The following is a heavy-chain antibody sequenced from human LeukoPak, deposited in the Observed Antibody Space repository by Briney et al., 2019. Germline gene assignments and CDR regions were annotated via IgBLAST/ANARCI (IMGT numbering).Heavy chain of an antibody. V-gene: IGHV1-46*01. D-gene: IGHD5-18*01. J-gene: IGHJ4*02. CDR3: ARGRYGSDY. CDR1: GYTFSDYH. Sequence: GASVKVSCKASGYTFSDYHIHWVRQAPGQGLEWMGRIVPNGGSTTYAQKFQGRVTMTRDMSTNTVYMELSSLRSDDTAIYYCARGRYGSDYWGQGTLVTVSS. CDR2: IVPNGGST.